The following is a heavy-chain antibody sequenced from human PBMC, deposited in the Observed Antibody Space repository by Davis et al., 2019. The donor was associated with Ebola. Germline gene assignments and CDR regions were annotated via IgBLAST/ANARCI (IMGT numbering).Heavy chain of an antibody. J-gene: IGHJ5*02. CDR3: ATRKVRGVIITLNWFDP. Sequence: MPGGSLRLSCAVYGGSFSGYYWRWIRQPPGKGLEWIGEINHSGSTNYNPSLKSRVTISVDTSKNQFSLKLSSVTAADTAVYYCATRKVRGVIITLNWFDPWGQGTLVTVSS. D-gene: IGHD3-10*01. CDR1: GGSFSGYY. CDR2: INHSGST. V-gene: IGHV4-34*01.